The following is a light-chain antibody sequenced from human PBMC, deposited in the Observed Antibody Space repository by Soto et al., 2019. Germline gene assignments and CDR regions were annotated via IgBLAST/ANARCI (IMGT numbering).Light chain of an antibody. CDR3: YSCSRSSGTRYV. CDR2: DVS. Sequence: QSALTQPASVSGSPGQPITISCTGTSSDVGAYNYVSWYQQHPGQAPKLMIYDVSNRPSGVSDRFSGSKSGNTASLTISGLQAEDEADYYCYSCSRSSGTRYVFGTGTKLTVL. V-gene: IGLV2-14*03. CDR1: SSDVGAYNY. J-gene: IGLJ1*01.